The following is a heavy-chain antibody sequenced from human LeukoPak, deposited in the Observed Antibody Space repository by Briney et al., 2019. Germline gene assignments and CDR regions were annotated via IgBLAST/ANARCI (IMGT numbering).Heavy chain of an antibody. V-gene: IGHV1-69*13. D-gene: IGHD6-13*01. CDR2: IIPIFGTA. CDR1: GGTFSSYA. Sequence: SVKVSCKASGGTFSSYAISWVRQAPGQGLEWMGGIIPIFGTANYAQKFQGRVTITADESTSTAYMELSGLRSEDTAVYYCARCPAWYEDYYYGMDVWGQGTTVTVSS. CDR3: ARCPAWYEDYYYGMDV. J-gene: IGHJ6*02.